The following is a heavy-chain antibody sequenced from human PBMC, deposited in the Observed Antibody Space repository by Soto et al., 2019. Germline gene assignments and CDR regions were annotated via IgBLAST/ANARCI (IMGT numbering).Heavy chain of an antibody. D-gene: IGHD6-19*01. Sequence: QLQLQESGPGLVKPSETLSLTCTVSGGSISSSSYYWGWIRQPPGKGLEWIGSIYYSGSTYYNPSLKSRVTISVDTSKNQFSLKLSSVTAADTAVYYCAREGPYSSGWAPFDYWGQGTLVTVSS. CDR3: AREGPYSSGWAPFDY. CDR2: IYYSGST. CDR1: GGSISSSSYY. V-gene: IGHV4-39*02. J-gene: IGHJ4*02.